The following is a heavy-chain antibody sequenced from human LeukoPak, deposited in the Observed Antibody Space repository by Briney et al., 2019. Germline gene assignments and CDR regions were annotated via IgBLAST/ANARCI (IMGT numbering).Heavy chain of an antibody. Sequence: AASVKVSCKASGGTFSSYAISWVRQAPGQGLEWMGGIIPIFGTANYAQKLQGRVTITADESTSTAYMELSSLRSEDTAVYYCARDPRILEWSSPKGYYYMDVWGKGTTVTVSS. D-gene: IGHD3-3*01. CDR1: GGTFSSYA. V-gene: IGHV1-69*13. CDR2: IIPIFGTA. J-gene: IGHJ6*03. CDR3: ARDPRILEWSSPKGYYYMDV.